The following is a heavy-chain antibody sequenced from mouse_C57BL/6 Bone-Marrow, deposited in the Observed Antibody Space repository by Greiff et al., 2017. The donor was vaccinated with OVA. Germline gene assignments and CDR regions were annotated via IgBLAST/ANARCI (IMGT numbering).Heavy chain of an antibody. Sequence: QVQLKESGAELARPGASVKMSCKASGYTFTSYTMHWVKQRPGQGLEWIGYINPSSGYTKYNQKFKDKATLTADKSSSTAYMQLSSLTSEDSAVYYCARGTPTVVPYYAMDYWGQGTSVTVSS. CDR2: INPSSGYT. CDR1: GYTFTSYT. D-gene: IGHD1-1*01. V-gene: IGHV1-4*01. J-gene: IGHJ4*01. CDR3: ARGTPTVVPYYAMDY.